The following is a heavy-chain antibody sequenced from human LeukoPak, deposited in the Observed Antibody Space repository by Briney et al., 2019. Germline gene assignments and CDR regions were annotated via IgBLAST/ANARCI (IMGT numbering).Heavy chain of an antibody. CDR2: INHSGST. Sequence: KSSETLSLTCAVYGGSFSGYYWSWIRQPPGKGLEWIGEINHSGSTNYNPSLKSRVTISVDTSKNQFSLKLSSVTAADTAVYYCARYPVALYYFDYWGQGTLVTVSS. V-gene: IGHV4-34*01. CDR1: GGSFSGYY. J-gene: IGHJ4*02. D-gene: IGHD6-19*01. CDR3: ARYPVALYYFDY.